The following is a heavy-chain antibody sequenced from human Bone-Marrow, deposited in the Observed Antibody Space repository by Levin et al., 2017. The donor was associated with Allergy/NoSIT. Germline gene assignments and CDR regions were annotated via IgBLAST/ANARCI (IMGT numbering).Heavy chain of an antibody. CDR2: INWNGGST. J-gene: IGHJ4*02. V-gene: IGHV3-20*04. CDR3: ARVPADCSGGSCYPKNVRYFDY. CDR1: GFTFDDYG. Sequence: GGSLRLSCAASGFTFDDYGMSWVRQAPGKGLEWVSGINWNGGSTGYADSVKGRFTISRDNAKNSLYLQMNSLRAEDTALYYCARVPADCSGGSCYPKNVRYFDYWGQGTLVTVSS. D-gene: IGHD2-15*01.